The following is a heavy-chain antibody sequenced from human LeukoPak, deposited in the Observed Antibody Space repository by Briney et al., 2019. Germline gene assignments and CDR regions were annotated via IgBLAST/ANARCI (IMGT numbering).Heavy chain of an antibody. Sequence: GRSLRLSCAASGFTFSSYAMHWVRQAPGKGLEWVVVISYDGSNKYYADSVKGRFTISRDNSKNTLYLQMNSLRAEDTAVYYCARGRMLGYCSSTSCRRTKERGDYMDVWGKGTTVTVSS. CDR2: ISYDGSNK. CDR1: GFTFSSYA. CDR3: ARGRMLGYCSSTSCRRTKERGDYMDV. V-gene: IGHV3-30-3*01. J-gene: IGHJ6*03. D-gene: IGHD2-2*01.